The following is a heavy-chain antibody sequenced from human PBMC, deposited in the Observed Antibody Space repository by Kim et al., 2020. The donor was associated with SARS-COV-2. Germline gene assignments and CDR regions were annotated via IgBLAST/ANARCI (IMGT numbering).Heavy chain of an antibody. J-gene: IGHJ4*02. CDR3: YAVNPGAN. CDR2: SYAT. Sequence: SYATAYAASVKGRFTISRDDSENTAYLQMNSLKTGDTAVYYCYAVNPGANWGQGTLVTVSS. V-gene: IGHV3-73*01. D-gene: IGHD2-8*01.